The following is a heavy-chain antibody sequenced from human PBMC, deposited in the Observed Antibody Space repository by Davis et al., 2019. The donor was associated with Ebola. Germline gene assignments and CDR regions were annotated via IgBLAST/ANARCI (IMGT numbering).Heavy chain of an antibody. CDR1: GFTFSSYW. J-gene: IGHJ6*02. V-gene: IGHV3-74*01. D-gene: IGHD2-15*01. Sequence: HTGGSLRLSCAASGFTFSSYWMHWVRQAPGKGLVWVSRINSDGSSTTYADSVKGRFTISRDNAKNTLYLQMNSLRAEDTAVYYCAREELVAALYYYYGMDVWGQGTTVTVSS. CDR2: INSDGSST. CDR3: AREELVAALYYYYGMDV.